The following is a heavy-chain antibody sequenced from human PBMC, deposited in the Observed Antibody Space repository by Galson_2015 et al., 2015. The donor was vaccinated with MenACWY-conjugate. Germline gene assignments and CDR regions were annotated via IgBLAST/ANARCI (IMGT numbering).Heavy chain of an antibody. CDR2: ISGSGGSI. CDR1: GFTFSSYA. D-gene: IGHD6-19*01. V-gene: IGHV3-23*01. J-gene: IGHJ4*02. Sequence: SLRLSCAASGFTFSSYAMSWVRQAPGKGLEWVSAISGSGGSIYHADSVKGRFTISRDNSKNTLFLQMNSLRAEDTAVYYCAKGTVKSGWAYWGQGTLVTVSS. CDR3: AKGTVKSGWAY.